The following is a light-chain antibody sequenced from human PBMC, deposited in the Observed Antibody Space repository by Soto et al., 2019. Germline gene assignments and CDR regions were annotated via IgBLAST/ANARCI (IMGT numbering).Light chain of an antibody. CDR3: CSYVGARTYV. Sequence: QSLLAQPASVSGSPGQSITISCTGSVSDVGNFGPVSWYQQHPGQVPKLIIYEGNRRPSGVSSRFSGSKSGNTASLPTFDLQAEDEADYYFCSYVGARTYVFGTGTKVTVL. CDR2: EGN. J-gene: IGLJ1*01. CDR1: VSDVGNFGP. V-gene: IGLV2-23*01.